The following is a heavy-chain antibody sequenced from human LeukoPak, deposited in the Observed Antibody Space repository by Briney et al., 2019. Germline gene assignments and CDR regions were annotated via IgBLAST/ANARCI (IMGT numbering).Heavy chain of an antibody. D-gene: IGHD1-26*01. J-gene: IGHJ4*02. CDR1: GIAISSYW. Sequence: GGSLRLSCAASGIAISSYWMSWVRQAPGKGLEWVANIRGDGSVKYYVDSVKGRFTISRDNAKNSLYLQVNSLRAEDTAVYFCARDPNVGPTAHFDYWGQGTLVTVSS. CDR3: ARDPNVGPTAHFDY. V-gene: IGHV3-7*01. CDR2: IRGDGSVK.